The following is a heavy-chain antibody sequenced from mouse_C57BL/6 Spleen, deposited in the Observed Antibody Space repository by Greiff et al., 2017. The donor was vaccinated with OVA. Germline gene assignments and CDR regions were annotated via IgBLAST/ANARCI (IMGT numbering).Heavy chain of an antibody. J-gene: IGHJ3*01. Sequence: VQLQESGAELVRPGASVTLSCKASGYTFTDYEMHWVKQTPVHGLEWIGAIDPETGGTAYNQKFKGKAILTADKSSSTAYMELRSLTSEDSAVYYCTRVRGTAQATWFAYWGQGTLVTVSA. V-gene: IGHV1-15*01. CDR1: GYTFTDYE. CDR3: TRVRGTAQATWFAY. CDR2: IDPETGGT. D-gene: IGHD3-2*02.